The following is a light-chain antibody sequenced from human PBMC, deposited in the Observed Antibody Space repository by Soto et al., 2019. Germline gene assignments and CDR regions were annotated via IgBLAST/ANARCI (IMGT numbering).Light chain of an antibody. V-gene: IGKV3D-15*01. Sequence: EMVMTQSPGTLSVSPGERATLSCRASQTVGRDYLAWYQHKPGQAPRLLIYGISNRATGIPDRFSGSGSGTEFTLTISSVQPEDVAIYYCQQYTNWPITFGPGTRLE. CDR3: QQYTNWPIT. CDR2: GIS. CDR1: QTVGRDY. J-gene: IGKJ5*01.